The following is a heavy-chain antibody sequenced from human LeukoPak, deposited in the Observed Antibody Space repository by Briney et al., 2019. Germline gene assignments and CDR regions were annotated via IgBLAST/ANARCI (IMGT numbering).Heavy chain of an antibody. CDR2: ISSSSSYI. V-gene: IGHV3-21*04. J-gene: IGHJ4*02. Sequence: GGSLRLSCAASGFTFSSYSMNWVRQAPGKGLEWVSSISSSSSYIYYADSVKGRFTISRDNFKNTLYVQMNSLRAEDTAVYYCVKEKDSRGFFDYWGQGTLVTVSS. CDR1: GFTFSSYS. CDR3: VKEKDSRGFFDY. D-gene: IGHD6-19*01.